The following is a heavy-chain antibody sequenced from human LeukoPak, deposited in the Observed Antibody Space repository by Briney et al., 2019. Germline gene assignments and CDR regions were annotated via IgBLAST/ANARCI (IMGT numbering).Heavy chain of an antibody. CDR2: ISSSGSTI. CDR1: GFTFSDYY. D-gene: IGHD3-3*01. Sequence: GGSLRLSCAASGFTFSDYYVSWIRQAPGKGLEWVSYISSSGSTIYYADSVKGRFTISRDNAKNSLYLQMNSLRAEDTAVYYCARGGAYYDFWSGYGDYFDYWGQGTLVTVSS. V-gene: IGHV3-11*04. CDR3: ARGGAYYDFWSGYGDYFDY. J-gene: IGHJ4*02.